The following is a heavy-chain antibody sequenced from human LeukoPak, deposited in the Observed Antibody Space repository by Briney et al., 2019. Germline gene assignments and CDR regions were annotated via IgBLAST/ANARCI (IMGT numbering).Heavy chain of an antibody. CDR1: GLPIGDFA. CDR2: IGGDGVST. V-gene: IGHV3-43*02. J-gene: IGHJ4*02. CDR3: ARESGKFDY. Sequence: GGSLRLSCVASGLPIGDFAMHWVRQAPGQGLEWVSLIGGDGVSTFFTDSVKGRFSISRDNSKNSLCLEMSSLRTEDTAMYYCARESGKFDYWGQGTLVAVSS.